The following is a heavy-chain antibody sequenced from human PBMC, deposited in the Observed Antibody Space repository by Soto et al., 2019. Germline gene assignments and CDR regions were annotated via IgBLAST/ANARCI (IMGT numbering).Heavy chain of an antibody. D-gene: IGHD4-17*01. CDR2: IYYSGST. J-gene: IGHJ6*03. CDR1: GGSISSYY. CDR3: AREGGDYVRYYYYMDV. Sequence: SETLSLTCTVSGGSISSYYWSWIRQPPGKGLEWIGYIYYSGSTNYNPSLKSRVTISVDTSKNQFSLKLSSVTAADTAVYYCAREGGDYVRYYYYMDVWGKGTTVTVSS. V-gene: IGHV4-59*01.